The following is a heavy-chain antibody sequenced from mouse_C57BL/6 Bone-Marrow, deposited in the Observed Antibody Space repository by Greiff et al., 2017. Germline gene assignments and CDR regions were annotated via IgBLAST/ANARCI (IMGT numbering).Heavy chain of an antibody. CDR2: INPHNGGT. CDR3: ARKGVTTVVPFAY. CDR1: GYTFTDYY. Sequence: EVQLQQSGPELVKPGASVKISCKASGYTFTDYYMNWVKQSHGKSLEWIGDINPHNGGTSYNQKFKGKATLTVDKSSSTAYMELRSLTSEDSAVYYCARKGVTTVVPFAYWGQGTLVTVSA. D-gene: IGHD1-1*01. V-gene: IGHV1-26*01. J-gene: IGHJ3*01.